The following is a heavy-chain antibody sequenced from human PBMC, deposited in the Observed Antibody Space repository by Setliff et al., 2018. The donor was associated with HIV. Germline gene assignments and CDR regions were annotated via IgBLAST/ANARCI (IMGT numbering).Heavy chain of an antibody. J-gene: IGHJ3*02. Sequence: GASVKVSCKASGGTFSSYAISWVRQAPGQGLEWMGGIIPILGIANYAQKFQGRVTITADKSTSTAYMELSSLRSEDTAVYYCASPLGSSGYGAFDIWGQGTMVTVSS. CDR3: ASPLGSSGYGAFDI. D-gene: IGHD3-22*01. V-gene: IGHV1-69*10. CDR2: IIPILGIA. CDR1: GGTFSSYA.